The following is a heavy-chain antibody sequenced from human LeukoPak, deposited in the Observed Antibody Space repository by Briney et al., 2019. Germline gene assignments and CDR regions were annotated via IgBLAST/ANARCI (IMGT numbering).Heavy chain of an antibody. CDR3: ARDRYSSGWYDTNWFDP. D-gene: IGHD6-19*01. Sequence: GRSLRLSCAASGFTFSSYAMHWVRQAPGKGLEWVAVISDDGINKYYADSVKGRFTISRDNSKNTLYLQMNRLRAEDTAVYFCARDRYSSGWYDTNWFDPWGQGTLVTVSS. CDR1: GFTFSSYA. CDR2: ISDDGINK. V-gene: IGHV3-30-3*01. J-gene: IGHJ5*02.